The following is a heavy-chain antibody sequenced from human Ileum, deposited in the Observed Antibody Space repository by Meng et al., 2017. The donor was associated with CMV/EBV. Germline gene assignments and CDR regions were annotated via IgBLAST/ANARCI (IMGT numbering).Heavy chain of an antibody. D-gene: IGHD4-11*01. J-gene: IGHJ4*02. V-gene: IGHV4-31*02. CDR2: IYYSGDT. CDR1: GYSISSGGYY. CDR3: ARGSYSFRHFDY. Sequence: VSGYSISSGGYYWSWIRQHPGKGLEWIGYIYYSGDTYYNPSLKSRVTISVDTSKNQFSLKLSSVTAADTAVYYCARGSYSFRHFDYWGQGTLVTVSS.